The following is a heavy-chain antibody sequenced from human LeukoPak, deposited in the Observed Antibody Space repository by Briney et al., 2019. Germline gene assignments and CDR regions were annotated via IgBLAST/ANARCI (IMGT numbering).Heavy chain of an antibody. J-gene: IGHJ4*02. CDR3: AKGSGYDTDFDY. CDR2: ISGSGDNT. CDR1: GFTFSTYV. Sequence: GGSLILSCAASGFTFSTYVMSWVRQAPGEGLEWGSGISGSGDNTYYAASVKGRFTISRDNSKNTLYLQMNSLTAEDTAVYYCAKGSGYDTDFDYWGQGTLVSVSA. V-gene: IGHV3-23*01. D-gene: IGHD5-12*01.